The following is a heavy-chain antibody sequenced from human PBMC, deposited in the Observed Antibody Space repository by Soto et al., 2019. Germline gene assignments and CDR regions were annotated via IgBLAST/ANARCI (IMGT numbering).Heavy chain of an antibody. Sequence: PWDPLAPAWNGDVGGLSVDYGGLLSQKTKKGLEWIGEINHSGSTNYNPSIKSRVTISVDTSKNQFSLKLSSVTAADTAVYYCASPLRYYDSSGYFGAFDIWGQGTMVTVSS. CDR1: VGGLSVDY. CDR3: ASPLRYYDSSGYFGAFDI. V-gene: IGHV4-34*01. CDR2: INHSGST. D-gene: IGHD3-22*01. J-gene: IGHJ3*02.